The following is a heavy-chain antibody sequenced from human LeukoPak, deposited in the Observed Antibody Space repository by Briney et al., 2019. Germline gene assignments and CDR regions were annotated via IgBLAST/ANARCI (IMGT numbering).Heavy chain of an antibody. V-gene: IGHV1-18*04. Sequence: ASVKVSCKASGYTFTGYYMHWVRQAPGQGLEWMGWISAYNGNTNYAQKLQGRVTMTTDTSTSTGYMDLSRLTSDDTAVYYCARVLAGYKNTWYTSRFQYWGQGTLVIVSS. CDR3: ARVLAGYKNTWYTSRFQY. D-gene: IGHD6-13*01. CDR2: ISAYNGNT. CDR1: GYTFTGYY. J-gene: IGHJ1*01.